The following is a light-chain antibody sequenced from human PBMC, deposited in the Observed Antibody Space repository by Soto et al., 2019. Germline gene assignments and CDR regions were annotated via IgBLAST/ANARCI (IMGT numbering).Light chain of an antibody. J-gene: IGKJ3*01. CDR1: QIIGSW. CDR3: QQANSVPFT. V-gene: IGKV1-12*02. CDR2: AAS. Sequence: DIQMTQSPSSVSASIGDRVTITCRARQIIGSWLAWYQQKPGKAPTLLIYAASSLQSGVPSRFSGSGSGKDFTLTITSLQAEDAATYYCQQANSVPFTFGPGTKVDIK.